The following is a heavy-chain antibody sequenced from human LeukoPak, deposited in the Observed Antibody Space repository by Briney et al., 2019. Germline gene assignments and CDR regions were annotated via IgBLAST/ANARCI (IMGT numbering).Heavy chain of an antibody. CDR2: INHSRST. J-gene: IGHJ4*02. V-gene: IGHV4-34*01. Sequence: SETLSLTCAVYGGSFSGYYWSWIRQPPGKGLEWIGEINHSRSTNYNPSLTSRVTISVDTSKNQFSLKLSSVTAADTAVYYCARAGQGVRVWGQGTLVTVSS. CDR1: GGSFSGYY. CDR3: ARAGQGVRV. D-gene: IGHD3-10*01.